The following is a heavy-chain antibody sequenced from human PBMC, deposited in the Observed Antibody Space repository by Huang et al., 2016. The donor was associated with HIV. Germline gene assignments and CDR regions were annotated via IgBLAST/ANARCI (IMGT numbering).Heavy chain of an antibody. D-gene: IGHD2-21*02. Sequence: DVQLLESGGDFVQPGGSLRLSCAASRFTFSTYAMSWVRQGPGKGLEWVAAMSGRGDKTYYADSVKGRFTISRDNSKNTLFLQMNSLRAEDTAVYYCAKVPTVVTFHWGQGTLVTVSS. CDR1: RFTFSTYA. J-gene: IGHJ4*02. V-gene: IGHV3-23*01. CDR2: MSGRGDKT. CDR3: AKVPTVVTFH.